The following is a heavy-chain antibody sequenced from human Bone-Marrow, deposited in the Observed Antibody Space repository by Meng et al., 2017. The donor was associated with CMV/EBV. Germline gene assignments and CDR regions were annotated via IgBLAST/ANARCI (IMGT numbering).Heavy chain of an antibody. J-gene: IGHJ5*02. CDR3: ASNSGRLSRFDP. CDR1: GFIVSSNY. V-gene: IGHV3-66*01. Sequence: GESLKISCAASGFIVSSNYMSWVRQAPGKGLEWVSLIYSTGSTYYADSVKGRFTISRDNAKNSLYLQMNSPRAEDTAVYYCASNSGRLSRFDPCGQGTLVTVSS. CDR2: IYSTGST. D-gene: IGHD6-19*01.